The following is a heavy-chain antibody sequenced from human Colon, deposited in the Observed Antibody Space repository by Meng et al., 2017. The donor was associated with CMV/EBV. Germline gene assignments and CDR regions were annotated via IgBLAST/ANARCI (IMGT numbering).Heavy chain of an antibody. CDR3: AKVFGVGTTAYYYYGMDV. CDR2: VSGSGSST. V-gene: IGHV3-23*01. J-gene: IGHJ6*02. Sequence: GESLKISCAAAGFPFSSFAMSWVRQAPGKGLEWVSAVSGSGSSTYYADSVKGRFTVSRDNSKNTLHLQMNSLRAADTAMYYCAKVFGVGTTAYYYYGMDVWGQGTTVTVSS. CDR1: GFPFSSFA. D-gene: IGHD5-12*01.